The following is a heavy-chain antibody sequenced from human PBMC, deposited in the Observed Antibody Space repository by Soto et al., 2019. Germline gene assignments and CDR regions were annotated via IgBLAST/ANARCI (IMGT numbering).Heavy chain of an antibody. Sequence: PSETLSLTCTVSGGSISSYYWSWIRQPPGKGLEWIGYIYHSGSTYYNTSLKSRVTISVDRSKNQFSLKLSSVTAADTAVYYCAGGIAARPLGYWGQGTLVTVSS. CDR2: IYHSGST. J-gene: IGHJ4*02. D-gene: IGHD6-6*01. CDR1: GGSISSYY. CDR3: AGGIAARPLGY. V-gene: IGHV4-59*04.